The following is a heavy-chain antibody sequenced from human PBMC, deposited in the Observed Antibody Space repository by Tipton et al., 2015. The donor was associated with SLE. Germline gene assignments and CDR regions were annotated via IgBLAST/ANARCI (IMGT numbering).Heavy chain of an antibody. D-gene: IGHD6-19*01. CDR3: APRVGIAVAGGSGDY. V-gene: IGHV3-48*03. J-gene: IGHJ4*02. CDR2: ISSSGSTT. CDR1: GFTFSSYE. Sequence: GSLRLSCAASGFTFSSYEMNWVRQAPGKGLEWVSYISSSGSTTYYADSVKGRFTLSRDNAKNSLYLQMNSLRAEDTAVYYCAPRVGIAVAGGSGDYWGQGTLVTVSS.